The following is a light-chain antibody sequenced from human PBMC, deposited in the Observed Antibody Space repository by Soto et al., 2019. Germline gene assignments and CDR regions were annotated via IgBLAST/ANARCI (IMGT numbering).Light chain of an antibody. V-gene: IGKV1-39*01. CDR2: GTS. J-gene: IGKJ3*01. Sequence: DIQMTQSPPSLSASVGDTVTITCRASQSIRIALNWYQQKPGKAPNLLIYGTSYLRSGVPSRFSGSASGTDFTLTISGLQPEDFATYYCQPSFTKPYTFGPGTRVDF. CDR3: QPSFTKPYT. CDR1: QSIRIA.